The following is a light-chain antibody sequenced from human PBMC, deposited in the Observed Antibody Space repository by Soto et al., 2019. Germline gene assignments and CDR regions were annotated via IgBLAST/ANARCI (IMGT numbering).Light chain of an antibody. CDR3: SSYTTSSTPNV. CDR2: DVS. CDR1: SSDFGGFNY. Sequence: QSVLTQPASVSGSPGQSITISCTGSSSDFGGFNYVSWYQHHPGKAPKLMVYDVSNRPSGVSNRFSGSKSGNTASLTISGLQAEDEADYYCSSYTTSSTPNVFGTGTKVTVL. J-gene: IGLJ1*01. V-gene: IGLV2-14*03.